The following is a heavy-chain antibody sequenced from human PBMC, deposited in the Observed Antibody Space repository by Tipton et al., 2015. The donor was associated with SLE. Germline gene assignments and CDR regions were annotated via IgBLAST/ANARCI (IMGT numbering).Heavy chain of an antibody. CDR1: GFTFDSYA. J-gene: IGHJ5*02. Sequence: SLRLSCADSGFTFDSYAMSWVRQAPGKGLEWVSSISGTGGSTYYADSVKGRFTISRDNAKNTLFLQMNSLRAEDTAVYYCARDSPHNWFGPWGQGTLVTVSS. CDR3: ARDSPHNWFGP. V-gene: IGHV3-23*01. CDR2: ISGTGGST.